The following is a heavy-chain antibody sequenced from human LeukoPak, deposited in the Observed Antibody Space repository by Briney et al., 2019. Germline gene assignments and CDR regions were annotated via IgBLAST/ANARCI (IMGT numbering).Heavy chain of an antibody. CDR2: ISGSGGST. J-gene: IGHJ4*02. V-gene: IGHV3-23*01. Sequence: GGSLRLSCAASGFTFSSYAMSWVRQAPGKGLEWVSGISGSGGSTYYADSVKGRFTISRDNSKNTLYLQMNSLRAEDTAVYYCAKDGAYSSGWYEGTDYWGQGTLVTVSS. CDR1: GFTFSSYA. CDR3: AKDGAYSSGWYEGTDY. D-gene: IGHD6-19*01.